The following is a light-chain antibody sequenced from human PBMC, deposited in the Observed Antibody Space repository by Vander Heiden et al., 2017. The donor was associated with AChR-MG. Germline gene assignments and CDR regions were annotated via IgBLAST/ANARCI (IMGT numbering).Light chain of an antibody. CDR2: AAS. Sequence: DIQMTQSPSSLSASLGDRVTITCRARQSISSYLNWYQQKPVKAPKLLIYAASSLQSGVPSRFSGSGSGTDFTLTISSLQPEDFATYYCQQSYSTPYTFGQGTKLEIK. J-gene: IGKJ2*01. CDR3: QQSYSTPYT. CDR1: QSISSY. V-gene: IGKV1-39*01.